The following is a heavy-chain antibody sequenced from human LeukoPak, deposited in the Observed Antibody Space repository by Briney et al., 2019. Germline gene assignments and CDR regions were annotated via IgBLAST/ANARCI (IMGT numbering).Heavy chain of an antibody. CDR3: ARGSDFYGPGTFDY. V-gene: IGHV4-34*01. CDR2: INHSGST. Sequence: PSETLSLTCAVYGGSFSGYYWSWIRQPPGKGMEWIGEINHSGSTNYNPSLKSRVTISVDTSKNQFSLKLSSVTAADTAVYYCARGSDFYGPGTFDYWGQGTLVTVSS. J-gene: IGHJ4*02. D-gene: IGHD3-3*01. CDR1: GGSFSGYY.